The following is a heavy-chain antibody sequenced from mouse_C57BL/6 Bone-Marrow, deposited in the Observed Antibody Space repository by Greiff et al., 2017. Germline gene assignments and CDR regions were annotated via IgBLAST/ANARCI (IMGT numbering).Heavy chain of an antibody. D-gene: IGHD2-1*01. J-gene: IGHJ4*01. CDR3: ASCYYSYYSMYY. CDR2: IDPNSGGT. Sequence: QVPLQQPGAELVKPGASVKLSCKASGYTFTSYRMHWVKPRPGRGLAWIGRIDPNSGGTKYNEKFKSKATLTVDNPSSSAYMQLSILTSEDSAVYYCASCYYSYYSMYYSVQGTSVPVAS. CDR1: GYTFTSYR. V-gene: IGHV1-72*01.